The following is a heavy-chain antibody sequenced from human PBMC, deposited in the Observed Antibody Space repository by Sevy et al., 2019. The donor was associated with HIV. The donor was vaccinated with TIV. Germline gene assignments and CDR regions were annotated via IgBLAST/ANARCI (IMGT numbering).Heavy chain of an antibody. J-gene: IGHJ6*02. D-gene: IGHD4-17*01. CDR1: GFAFSNYYA. CDR3: ARPRANYVDHYFFYAMDV. V-gene: IGHV3-30-3*01. Sequence: GGSLRLSCAASGFAFSNYYAMHWVRQAPGKGLEWVALISYDGSDTYYADSVKGRFTVSRDNFKNTLFLQMNSLTKEDTAVYYCARPRANYVDHYFFYAMDVWGQGTMVTVSS. CDR2: ISYDGSDT.